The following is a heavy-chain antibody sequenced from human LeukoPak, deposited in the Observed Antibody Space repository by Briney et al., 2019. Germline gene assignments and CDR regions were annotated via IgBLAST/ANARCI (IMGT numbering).Heavy chain of an antibody. CDR1: GGSISTNY. CDR2: IYPSGST. J-gene: IGHJ4*02. V-gene: IGHV4-4*07. CDR3: ARDRGNYPYYFDY. Sequence: SETLSLTCTVSGGSISTNYWNWIRQSAGKGLEWIGRIYPSGSTNYNPSLKSRVTISLDKTKNQFSLRFNSVTVADTAVYYCARDRGNYPYYFDYWGQGTLVIVSS. D-gene: IGHD1-7*01.